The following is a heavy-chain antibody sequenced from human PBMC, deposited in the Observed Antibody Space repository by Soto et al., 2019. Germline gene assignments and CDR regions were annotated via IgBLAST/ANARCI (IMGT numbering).Heavy chain of an antibody. CDR3: ARGSPPGALMYYMDV. J-gene: IGHJ6*03. CDR1: GYTFTSYD. D-gene: IGHD3-10*01. Sequence: GASVKVSCKASGYTFTSYDINWVRQATGQGLEWMGWMDPNSGNSGYAQKFQGRVTMTRNTSISTAYMELSSLTSEDTAVYYCARGSPPGALMYYMDVWGKGTAVTVSS. V-gene: IGHV1-8*01. CDR2: MDPNSGNS.